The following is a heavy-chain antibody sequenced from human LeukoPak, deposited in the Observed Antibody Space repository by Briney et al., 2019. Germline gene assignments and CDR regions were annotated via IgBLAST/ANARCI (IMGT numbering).Heavy chain of an antibody. CDR1: GFTLLRYR. V-gene: IGHV3-7*01. CDR2: IKQDGSEK. CDR3: ARDTINWNYFDY. Sequence: GGSLRLSCPASGFTLLRYRLSAVGQAPGKGREWVANIKQDGSEKYYVDSVKGRFTISRDNAKNSLYLQMNSLRAEDTAVYYCARDTINWNYFDYWGQGTLVTVSS. D-gene: IGHD1-1*01. J-gene: IGHJ4*02.